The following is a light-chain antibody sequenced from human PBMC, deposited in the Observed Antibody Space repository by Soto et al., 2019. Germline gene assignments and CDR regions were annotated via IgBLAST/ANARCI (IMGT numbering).Light chain of an antibody. CDR2: KSY. CDR3: EQYNSYPLT. V-gene: IGKV1-5*03. Sequence: DIQMTQSPSTLSASVGDRGTITCRASQSISSWLACYQQKPCEAHKLLNYKSYRLGSGVPPRFSCSGAEREFTLSLSSLPPDGFSTYSCEQYNSYPLTLGVGT. J-gene: IGKJ4*01. CDR1: QSISSW.